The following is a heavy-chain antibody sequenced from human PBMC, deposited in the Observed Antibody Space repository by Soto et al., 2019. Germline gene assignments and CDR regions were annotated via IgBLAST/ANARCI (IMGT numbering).Heavy chain of an antibody. J-gene: IGHJ4*02. CDR2: ISDDGSNK. D-gene: IGHD3-22*01. CDR3: AKDHGMIVIGYYFDY. V-gene: IGHV3-30*18. CDR1: GFTFSSYG. Sequence: QVQLVESGGGVVQPGRSLRLSCAASGFTFSSYGMHWVRQAPGKGLVWVAVISDDGSNKYYADSVKGRFTISRDNSKNTLYLQMNSLRAEDTAVYYCAKDHGMIVIGYYFDYLVQGTLVTVSS.